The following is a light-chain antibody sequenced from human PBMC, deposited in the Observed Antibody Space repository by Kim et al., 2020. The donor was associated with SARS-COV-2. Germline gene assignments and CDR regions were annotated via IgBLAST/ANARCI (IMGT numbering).Light chain of an antibody. J-gene: IGKJ1*01. CDR1: QSVRRN. CDR2: GVS. V-gene: IGKV3-15*01. CDR3: QQYYGRPPWT. Sequence: VSPGETATLSCRASQSVRRNLAWYQQKPGQAPRLLIYGVSTRATDVPARFSGSGSGTEFTLTISSLQSEDFAVYHCQQYYGRPPWTFGQGTKVEI.